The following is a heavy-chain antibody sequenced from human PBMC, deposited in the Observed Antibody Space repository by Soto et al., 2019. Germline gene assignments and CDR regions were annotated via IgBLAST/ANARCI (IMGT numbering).Heavy chain of an antibody. V-gene: IGHV3-73*02. CDR2: IRSKANNYAT. D-gene: IGHD6-6*01. J-gene: IGHJ6*02. CDR3: ARPARSSSRGTKNYYYGLEV. Sequence: EVQLVESGGGLAQPGGFLKLSCVASGFTFSGSGIHWVRQASGKGLEWVGRIRSKANNYATAYAASVTGRFTISRDDSKNTAFLQMNSLKTEDTAVYYCARPARSSSRGTKNYYYGLEVWGQGTTVIVSS. CDR1: GFTFSGSG.